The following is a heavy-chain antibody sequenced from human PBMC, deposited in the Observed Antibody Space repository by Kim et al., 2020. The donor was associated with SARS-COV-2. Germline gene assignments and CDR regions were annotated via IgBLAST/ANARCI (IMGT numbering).Heavy chain of an antibody. V-gene: IGHV2-5*02. CDR3: AHITAAVITGAFDI. J-gene: IGHJ3*02. Sequence: SGPTLVNPTQTLTLTCTFSGFSLSTSGVGVGWIRQPPGKALEWLALIYCDDDKRYSPSLKSRLTITKDTSKNQVVLTMTNMDPVDTATYYCAHITAAVITGAFDIWGQGTMVTVSS. CDR2: IYCDDDK. CDR1: GFSLSTSGVG. D-gene: IGHD3-16*01.